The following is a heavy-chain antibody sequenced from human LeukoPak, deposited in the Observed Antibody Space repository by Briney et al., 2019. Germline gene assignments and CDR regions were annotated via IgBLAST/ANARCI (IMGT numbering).Heavy chain of an antibody. CDR2: ISYDGSNK. D-gene: IGHD3-3*01. J-gene: IGHJ4*02. CDR3: AKDGSYYDFWSTFDY. CDR1: GFTFSSYG. V-gene: IGHV3-30*18. Sequence: PGRSLRLSCAASGFTFSSYGMHWVRQAPGKGLEWVAVISYDGSNKYYADSVKGRFTISRDNSKNTLYLQMNSLRAEDTAVYYCAKDGSYYDFWSTFDYWGQGTLVTVSS.